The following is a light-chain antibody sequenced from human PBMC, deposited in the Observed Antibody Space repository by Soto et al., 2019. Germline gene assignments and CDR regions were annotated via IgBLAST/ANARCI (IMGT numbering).Light chain of an antibody. CDR1: TSNIGRNF. Sequence: QAVVTQPPSASGTPGQRVTISCSGGTSNIGRNFVYWYQQVPGTSPKLLIYRDNQRPSGVPDRFSGSNSGTSASLAISGLRSEDEADYYCQSYDSGLIGLIFGTGTKVTVL. V-gene: IGLV1-47*01. CDR3: QSYDSGLIGLI. J-gene: IGLJ1*01. CDR2: RDN.